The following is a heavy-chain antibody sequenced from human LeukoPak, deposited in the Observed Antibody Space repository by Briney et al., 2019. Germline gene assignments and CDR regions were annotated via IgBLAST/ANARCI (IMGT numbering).Heavy chain of an antibody. CDR2: ITGSGGRT. V-gene: IGHV3-23*01. D-gene: IGHD5-12*01. J-gene: IGHJ4*02. CDR3: AKGRSGYDLNYFDY. Sequence: PGGSLRLSCAASGFTFSSYAMSWVRQAPGKGLEWVSAITGSGGRTYYADSVKGRFTISRDNSKNTLFLQMNSLRAEDTAAYYCAKGRSGYDLNYFDYWGQGTLVTVSS. CDR1: GFTFSSYA.